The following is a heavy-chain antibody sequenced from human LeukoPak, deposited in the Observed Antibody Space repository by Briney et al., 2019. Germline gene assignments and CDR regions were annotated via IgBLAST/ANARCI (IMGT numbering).Heavy chain of an antibody. D-gene: IGHD3-22*01. CDR3: AKDFSVYYYDSRVLDY. CDR2: IRYDGSNK. Sequence: PGGSLRLSCAGSGFTFSSYGMHWVRQAPGRGLEWVAFIRYDGSNKYYADSVKGRFTISRDNSKNTRYLQMNSLRAEDTAVYYCAKDFSVYYYDSRVLDYWGQGTLVTVSS. J-gene: IGHJ4*02. V-gene: IGHV3-30*02. CDR1: GFTFSSYG.